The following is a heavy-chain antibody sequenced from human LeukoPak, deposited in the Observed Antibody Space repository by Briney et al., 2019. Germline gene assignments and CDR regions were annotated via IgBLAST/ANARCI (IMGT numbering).Heavy chain of an antibody. CDR2: IYRSGST. D-gene: IGHD3-9*01. V-gene: IGHV4-4*02. Sequence: SETLSLTCVVSGGSISSNTWWSWVRQPPNKGLEWIGEIYRSGSTNYNPSLKGRVSMSIDKSKNQFSLKLSSVTAADTAVYYCATLDILNDWSDPWGQGTLVTVSS. CDR3: ATLDILNDWSDP. CDR1: GGSISSNTW. J-gene: IGHJ5*02.